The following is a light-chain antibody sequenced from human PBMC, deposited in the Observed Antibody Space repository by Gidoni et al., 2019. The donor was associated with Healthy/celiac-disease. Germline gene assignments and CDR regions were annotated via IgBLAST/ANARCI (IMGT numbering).Light chain of an antibody. J-gene: IGKJ3*01. Sequence: EIVMTQSPATLSVSPGERATLSCRASQSVSSNLAWYQQKPGQAPRLLIYGASTRATGIPARFSGSVSGTEFTLTISSLQSEDFAVYYCQQYNNWPPIFTFXPXTKVDIK. CDR3: QQYNNWPPIFT. V-gene: IGKV3-15*01. CDR1: QSVSSN. CDR2: GAS.